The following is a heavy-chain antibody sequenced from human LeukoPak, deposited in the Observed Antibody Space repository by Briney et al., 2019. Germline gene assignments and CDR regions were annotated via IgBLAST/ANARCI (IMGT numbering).Heavy chain of an antibody. CDR3: ARIGAVAGTRNWYFDL. CDR2: IYPGDSDT. D-gene: IGHD6-19*01. CDR1: GYIFTSYW. Sequence: GESLQTSCKGSGYIFTSYWIGWVRQLPGKGLEWMGIIYPGDSDTRYSPSFQGQVTISADKSISTAYLQWSSLKASDTAMYYCARIGAVAGTRNWYFDLWGRGTLVTVSS. V-gene: IGHV5-51*01. J-gene: IGHJ2*01.